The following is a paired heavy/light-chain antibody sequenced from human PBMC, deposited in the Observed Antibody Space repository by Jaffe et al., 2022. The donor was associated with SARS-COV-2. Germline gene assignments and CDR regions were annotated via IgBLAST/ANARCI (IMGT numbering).Light chain of an antibody. V-gene: IGKV1-39*01. CDR3: QQSYSTPVT. CDR1: QSISSY. CDR2: AAS. J-gene: IGKJ3*01. Sequence: DIQMTQSPSSLSASVGDRVTITCRASQSISSYLNWYQQKPGKAPKLLIYAASSLQSGVPSRFSGSGSGTDFTLTISSLQPEDFATYYCQQSYSTPVTFGPGTKVDIK.
Heavy chain of an antibody. CDR1: GGSISSGGYY. CDR2: IYYSGST. D-gene: IGHD3-22*01. Sequence: QVQLQESGPGLVKPSQTLSLTCTVSGGSISSGGYYWSWIRQHPGKGLEWIGYIYYSGSTYYNPSLKSRVTISVDTSKNQFSLKLSSVTAADTAVYYCARVSEDYYDSSGYLYWYFDLWGRGTLVTVSS. J-gene: IGHJ2*01. CDR3: ARVSEDYYDSSGYLYWYFDL. V-gene: IGHV4-31*03.